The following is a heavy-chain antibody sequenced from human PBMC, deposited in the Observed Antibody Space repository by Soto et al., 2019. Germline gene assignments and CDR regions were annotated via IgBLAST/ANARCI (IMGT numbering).Heavy chain of an antibody. J-gene: IGHJ5*02. CDR3: ARTYYDFWSGYWRWFDP. D-gene: IGHD3-3*01. CDR1: GGSISSYY. CDR2: IYYSGST. Sequence: PSETLSLTCTVAGGSISSYYWGWIRQPPGKGLEWIGYIYYSGSTNYNPSLKSRVTISVDTSKNQFSLKLSSVTAADTAVYYCARTYYDFWSGYWRWFDPWGQGTLVTVS. V-gene: IGHV4-59*01.